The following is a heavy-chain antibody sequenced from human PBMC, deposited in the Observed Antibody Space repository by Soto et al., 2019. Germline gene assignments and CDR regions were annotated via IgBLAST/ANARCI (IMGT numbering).Heavy chain of an antibody. CDR3: ARDSEQWLVPMSNFDY. CDR1: GFTFSSYW. D-gene: IGHD6-19*01. CDR2: IKQDGSEK. V-gene: IGHV3-7*05. Sequence: GGSLRLSCAASGFTFSSYWMSWVRQAPGKGLEWVANIKQDGSEKYYVDSVKGRFTISRDNAKNSLYLQMNSLRAEDTAVYYCARDSEQWLVPMSNFDYWGQGTLVTVSS. J-gene: IGHJ4*02.